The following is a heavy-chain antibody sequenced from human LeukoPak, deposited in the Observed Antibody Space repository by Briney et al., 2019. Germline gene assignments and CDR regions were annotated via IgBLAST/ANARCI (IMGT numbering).Heavy chain of an antibody. CDR3: ARCGYYDSSGYYDY. D-gene: IGHD3-22*01. CDR1: GYTFTSYG. CDR2: ISAYNGNT. V-gene: IGHV1-18*01. J-gene: IGHJ4*02. Sequence: ASVKVSCKASGYTFTSYGISWVRQAPGQGLEWMGWISAYNGNTDYAQKLQGRVTMTTDTSTSTAYMELRSLRSDDTAVYYCARCGYYDSSGYYDYWGQGTLVTVSS.